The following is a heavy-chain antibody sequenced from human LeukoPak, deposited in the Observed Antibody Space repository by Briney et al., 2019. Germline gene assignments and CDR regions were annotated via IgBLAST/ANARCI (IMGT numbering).Heavy chain of an antibody. D-gene: IGHD2-15*01. CDR2: IWYDGSEK. CDR3: ARGFSHQCYTMDV. CDR1: GFTFSSYG. V-gene: IGHV3-33*01. Sequence: PGGSLRLSCAASGFTFSSYGMHWVRQAPGQGLEWVAVIWYDGSEKYYGDFVKGRFTISRDNSKNTVYLQMNSLRAEDTAVYYCARGFSHQCYTMDVWGQGTTVTVPS. J-gene: IGHJ6*02.